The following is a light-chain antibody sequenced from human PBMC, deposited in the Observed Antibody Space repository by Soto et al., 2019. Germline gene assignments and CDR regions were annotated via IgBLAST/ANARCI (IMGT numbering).Light chain of an antibody. V-gene: IGLV2-23*01. CDR3: CSYAGSSTWV. CDR2: EGS. Sequence: QSALTQPASMSGSPGQSITISCTGTSSDVGSYNLVSWYQQHPGKAPKLMIYEGSQRPSGVSNRFSGSKSGNTASLTISGLQAEDEADYYCCSYAGSSTWVFGGGTKVTVL. CDR1: SSDVGSYNL. J-gene: IGLJ3*02.